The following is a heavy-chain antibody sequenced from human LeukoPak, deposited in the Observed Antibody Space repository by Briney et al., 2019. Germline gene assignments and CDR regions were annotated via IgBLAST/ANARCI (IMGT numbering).Heavy chain of an antibody. CDR1: GFTVSSNY. CDR3: ARDGPMTTVTTSWFDP. D-gene: IGHD4-11*01. Sequence: GGSLRLSCAASGFTVSSNYMSWVRQAPGKGLEWVSDIYSGGSTYYADSVKGRFTISRDNSKNTLYLQMNSLRAEDTAVYYCARDGPMTTVTTSWFDPWGQGTLVTVSS. J-gene: IGHJ5*02. V-gene: IGHV3-66*02. CDR2: IYSGGST.